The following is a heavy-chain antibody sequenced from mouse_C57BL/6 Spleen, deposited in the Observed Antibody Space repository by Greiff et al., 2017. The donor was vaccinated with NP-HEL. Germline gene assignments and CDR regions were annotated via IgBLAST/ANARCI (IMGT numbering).Heavy chain of an antibody. J-gene: IGHJ2*01. CDR1: GYTFTSYW. Sequence: QVQLQQPGAELVRPGTSVKLSCKASGYTFTSYWMHWVKQRPGQGLEWIGVIDPSDSYTNYNQKFKGKATLTVDTSSSTAYMQLSSLTSEDSAVYYCARDLKGTTVVARDYWGQGTTLTVSS. V-gene: IGHV1-59*01. CDR2: IDPSDSYT. D-gene: IGHD1-1*01. CDR3: ARDLKGTTVVARDY.